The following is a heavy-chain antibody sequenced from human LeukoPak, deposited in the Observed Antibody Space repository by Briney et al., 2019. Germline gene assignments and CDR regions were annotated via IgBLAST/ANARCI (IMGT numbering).Heavy chain of an antibody. CDR1: GGSISSYY. V-gene: IGHV4-59*01. J-gene: IGHJ6*02. Sequence: SETLSLTCTVSGGSISSYYWSWIRQPPGKGLEWIGYIYYSGSTSYNPSLKSRVTISVDTSKNQFSLKLSSVTAADTAVYYCARDTLSGWPDYYYYGMDVWGQGTTVTVSS. D-gene: IGHD6-19*01. CDR2: IYYSGST. CDR3: ARDTLSGWPDYYYYGMDV.